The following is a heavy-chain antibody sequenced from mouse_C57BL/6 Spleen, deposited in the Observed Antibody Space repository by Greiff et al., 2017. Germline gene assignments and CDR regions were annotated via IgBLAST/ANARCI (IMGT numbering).Heavy chain of an antibody. CDR3: ARAPYGYATGWFAY. J-gene: IGHJ3*01. D-gene: IGHD2-2*01. V-gene: IGHV1-82*01. CDR1: GYAFSSSW. CDR2: IYPGDGDT. Sequence: VQLQQSGPELVKPGASVKISCKASGYAFSSSWMNWVKQRPGKGLEWIGRIYPGDGDTNYNGKFKGKATLTADKSSSTAYMQLSSLTSEDSSVYFCARAPYGYATGWFAYWGQGTLVTVSA.